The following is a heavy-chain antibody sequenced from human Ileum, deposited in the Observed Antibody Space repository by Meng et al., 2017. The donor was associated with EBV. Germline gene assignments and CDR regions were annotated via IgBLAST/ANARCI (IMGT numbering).Heavy chain of an antibody. CDR2: IYNSGST. CDR1: GGSISSSNYY. V-gene: IGHV4-30-4*01. Sequence: VQLQESGPVLVNPSQTLSLTCTVSGGSISSSNYYWSWIRQPPGKGLEWSGHIYNSGSTYYNPSLKSRITISVDTSKNQFSLKLSSVTAADTAVYYCARGQKGYFDLWGRGTLVTVSS. CDR3: ARGQKGYFDL. J-gene: IGHJ2*01.